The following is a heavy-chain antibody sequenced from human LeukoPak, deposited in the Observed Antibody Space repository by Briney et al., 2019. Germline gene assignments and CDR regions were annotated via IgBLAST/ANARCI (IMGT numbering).Heavy chain of an antibody. CDR2: ISAYNGNT. CDR3: AREALSWQLVPYYYYGVDV. J-gene: IGHJ6*02. CDR1: GYTFTSYG. D-gene: IGHD6-13*01. Sequence: ASVKVSCKASGYTFTSYGISWVRQAPGQGLEWMGWISAYNGNTNYAQKLQGRVTMTTDTSTSTAYMELRSLRSDDTAVYYCAREALSWQLVPYYYYGVDVWGQGTTVTVSS. V-gene: IGHV1-18*01.